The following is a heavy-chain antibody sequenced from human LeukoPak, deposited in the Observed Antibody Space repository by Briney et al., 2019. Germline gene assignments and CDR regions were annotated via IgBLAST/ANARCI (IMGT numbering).Heavy chain of an antibody. Sequence: ASVKVSCKASGFTFTGHYMHWMRQAPGQGLEWMGWINPNSGGTNYAQKFQGRVTMTRDTSISTAYMELSRLRSDDTAVYYCARDLAAAGFHFDYWGQGTLVTVSS. D-gene: IGHD6-13*01. J-gene: IGHJ4*02. CDR3: ARDLAAAGFHFDY. V-gene: IGHV1-2*02. CDR1: GFTFTGHY. CDR2: INPNSGGT.